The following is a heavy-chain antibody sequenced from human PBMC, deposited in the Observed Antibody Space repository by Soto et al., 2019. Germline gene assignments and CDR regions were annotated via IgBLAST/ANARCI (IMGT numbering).Heavy chain of an antibody. J-gene: IGHJ3*02. CDR2: IFWNDDK. CDR1: GFSLNTSGVG. D-gene: IGHD2-21*02. CDR3: AHRALGTVSDAFDI. V-gene: IGHV2-5*01. Sequence: QITLKESGPTLVKPTQTLTLTCTFSGFSLNTSGVGVGWIRQPPGKALEWLALIFWNDDKRYSPSLKTRLTITKDPSKNQVVLTMTNMDPVDTATYSCAHRALGTVSDAFDIWGQGTMVTVSS.